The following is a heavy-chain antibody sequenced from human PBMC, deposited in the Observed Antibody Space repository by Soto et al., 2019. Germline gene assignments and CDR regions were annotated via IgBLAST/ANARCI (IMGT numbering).Heavy chain of an antibody. CDR1: GSSFRDYY. V-gene: IGHV3-11*03. D-gene: IGHD1-1*01. Sequence: GGSLRLSCAASGSSFRDYYMSWIRQSPGKGLEWLSYITSSSSYTHYADSVKGRFTISRDNAKNSLYLQMNSQRAEDTAVYYCAGGQDNLAVNFDYWGQGT. CDR2: ITSSSSYT. CDR3: AGGQDNLAVNFDY. J-gene: IGHJ4*02.